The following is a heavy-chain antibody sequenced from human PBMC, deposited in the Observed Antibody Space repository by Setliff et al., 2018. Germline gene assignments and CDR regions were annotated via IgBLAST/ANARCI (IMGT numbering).Heavy chain of an antibody. D-gene: IGHD1-1*01. J-gene: IGHJ3*02. Sequence: GGSLRLSCAASGFTFSSYAMSWVRQAPGKGLEWVSVITGGNTIYYADSVKGRFTTSRDNAKNSLYLQMNSLRAEDTAVYYCARGYPVTFDIWGQGTMVTVSS. CDR3: ARGYPVTFDI. CDR2: ITGGNTI. CDR1: GFTFSSYA. V-gene: IGHV3-48*04.